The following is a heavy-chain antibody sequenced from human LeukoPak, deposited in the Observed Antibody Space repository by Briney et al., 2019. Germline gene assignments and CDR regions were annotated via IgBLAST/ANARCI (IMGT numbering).Heavy chain of an antibody. Sequence: PGGSLRLSCAASGFTFSDSYMTWILQAPGHRPESFSYISGGGTYTPYADSVKGRFTISRDNAKNSLYPQMNSLRGEDTAVYYCSRPLTSFYYARSGSLLVFDICGQGTMVIVSS. CDR3: SRPLTSFYYARSGSLLVFDI. D-gene: IGHD3-22*01. CDR2: ISGGGTYT. J-gene: IGHJ3*02. V-gene: IGHV3-11*03. CDR1: GFTFSDSY.